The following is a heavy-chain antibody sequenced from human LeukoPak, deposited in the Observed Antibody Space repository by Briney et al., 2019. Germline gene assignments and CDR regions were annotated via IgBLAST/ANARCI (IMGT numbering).Heavy chain of an antibody. V-gene: IGHV1-2*02. Sequence: SVKVSCKASGSTFTGYYMHWVRQAPGQGLEWMGWINPNSGGTNYAQKFQGRVTMTRDTSISTAYMELSRLRSDDTAVYYCARDEVPLVAAAGISVFDYWGQGTLVTVSS. CDR3: ARDEVPLVAAAGISVFDY. D-gene: IGHD6-13*01. CDR2: INPNSGGT. CDR1: GSTFTGYY. J-gene: IGHJ4*02.